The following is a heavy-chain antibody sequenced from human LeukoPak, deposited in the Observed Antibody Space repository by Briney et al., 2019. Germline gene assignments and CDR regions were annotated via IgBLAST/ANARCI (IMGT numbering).Heavy chain of an antibody. D-gene: IGHD4-11*01. CDR2: INPNSGGT. Sequence: ASVKVSCKASGYTFTGYYMHWVRQAPGQGLEWMGRINPNSGGTNYAQKFQGRVTMTRDTSISTAYMELSWLRSDDTAVYYCAREDDYSYYFDYWGQGTLVTVSS. CDR3: AREDDYSYYFDY. J-gene: IGHJ4*02. CDR1: GYTFTGYY. V-gene: IGHV1-2*06.